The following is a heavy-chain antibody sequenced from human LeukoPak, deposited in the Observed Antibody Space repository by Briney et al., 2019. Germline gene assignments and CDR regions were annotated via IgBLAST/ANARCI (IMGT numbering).Heavy chain of an antibody. CDR3: AREKAAAGTLDY. CDR2: IYHSGST. CDR1: GYSISSGYY. Sequence: SETLSLTCTVSGYSISSGYYWGWIRQPPGKGLEWIGSIYHSGSTYYNPSLKSRVTISVDTSKNQFSLKLSSVTAADTAVYYCAREKAAAGTLDYWGQGTLVTVSS. V-gene: IGHV4-38-2*02. D-gene: IGHD6-13*01. J-gene: IGHJ4*02.